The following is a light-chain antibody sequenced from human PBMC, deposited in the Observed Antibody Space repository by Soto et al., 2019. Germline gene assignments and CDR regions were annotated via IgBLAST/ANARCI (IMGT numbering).Light chain of an antibody. V-gene: IGKV1-9*01. Sequence: DIQLTQSPSFLSASVGDRVTITCRASQGINIFLAWFQQKPEKAPNLLTSAASTLQSGVPSRFSGSGSETEFTLTITSLQPEYSATYYCQQRNSYPRTFGQGTKVEIK. CDR3: QQRNSYPRT. CDR1: QGINIF. J-gene: IGKJ2*01. CDR2: AAS.